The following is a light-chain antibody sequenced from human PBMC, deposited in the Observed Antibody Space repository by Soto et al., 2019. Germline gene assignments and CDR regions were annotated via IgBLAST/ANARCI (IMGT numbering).Light chain of an antibody. CDR3: SSCTGSSPCV. CDR2: EVS. CDR1: SSDVGGYNY. V-gene: IGLV2-14*01. J-gene: IGLJ3*02. Sequence: QSALTQPASVSGSPGQSITISCTGTSSDVGGYNYVSWYQQHPGKAPKLMIYEVSNRHSGVSNRFSGSKSDNTASLTISGRQAEDEADYYCSSCTGSSPCVFGGGTKVTVL.